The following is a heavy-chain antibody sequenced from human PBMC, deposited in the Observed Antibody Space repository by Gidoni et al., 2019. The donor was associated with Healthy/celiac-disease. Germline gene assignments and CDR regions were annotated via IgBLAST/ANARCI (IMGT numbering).Heavy chain of an antibody. CDR3: ATPPPGSITIFGVVPYYYGMDV. V-gene: IGHV1-24*01. J-gene: IGHJ6*02. Sequence: QVQLVQSGAEVKKPGASVTVSCKVSGYTLTELSMPWVRQAPGNGLEWMGGFDPEDGETIYAQKFQGRVTMTEDTSTDTAYMELSSLRSEDTAVYYCATPPPGSITIFGVVPYYYGMDVWGQGTTVTVSS. D-gene: IGHD3-3*01. CDR1: GYTLTELS. CDR2: FDPEDGET.